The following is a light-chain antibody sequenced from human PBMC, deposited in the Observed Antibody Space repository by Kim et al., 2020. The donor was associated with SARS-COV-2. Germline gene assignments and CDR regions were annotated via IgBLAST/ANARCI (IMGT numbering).Light chain of an antibody. CDR2: DAS. CDR3: QQRSDWPRT. CDR1: QNVNSY. V-gene: IGKV3-11*01. J-gene: IGKJ1*01. Sequence: EIVLTQSPATLSVSPGERGTLSCRASQNVNSYLAWYQQKPGQPPRLLIYDASNRATGVPARFSGSGSGTDFTLTISSLEPEDFAVYYCQQRSDWPRTFGQGTKVDIK.